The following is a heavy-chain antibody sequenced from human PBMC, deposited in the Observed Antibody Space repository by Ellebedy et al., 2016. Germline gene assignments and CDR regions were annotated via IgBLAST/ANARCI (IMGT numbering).Heavy chain of an antibody. J-gene: IGHJ4*02. CDR2: IYYSGTT. CDR3: ALCTAWAVVDY. Sequence: GSLRLSXTVSGGSISSSSYYWGWIRQPPGKGLEWIGTIYYSGTTYYNPSLKSRVTISVDTSKNQFSLKLSSVTAGDTAVYYCALCTAWAVVDYWGQGTLVTVSS. D-gene: IGHD2-8*01. CDR1: GGSISSSSYY. V-gene: IGHV4-39*01.